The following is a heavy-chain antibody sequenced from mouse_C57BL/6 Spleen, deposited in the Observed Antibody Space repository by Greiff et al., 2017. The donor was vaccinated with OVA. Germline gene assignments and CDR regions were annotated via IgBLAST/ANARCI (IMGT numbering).Heavy chain of an antibody. D-gene: IGHD4-1*02. CDR1: GYTFTSYW. J-gene: IGHJ3*01. Sequence: VQLQQPGAELVKPGASVKLSCKASGYTFTSYWMHWVKQRPGQGLEWIGMIHPNSGSTNYNEKFKSKATLTVDKSSSTAYMQLSSLTSEDSAVYYCARSPTGTKFAYWGQGTLVTVSA. CDR3: ARSPTGTKFAY. V-gene: IGHV1-64*01. CDR2: IHPNSGST.